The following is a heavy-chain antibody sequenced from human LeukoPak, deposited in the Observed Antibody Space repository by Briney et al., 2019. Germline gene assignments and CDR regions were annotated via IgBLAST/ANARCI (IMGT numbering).Heavy chain of an antibody. Sequence: SETLSLTCTVSGGSITSYHWSWIRQTPEKALEWIGFIYYNGSTNYNPSLKSRVTISVDTSKNQFSLKLSSVTAADTAVYYCARAPLPLPFKRNFFDPWGQGTLVTVSS. V-gene: IGHV4-59*01. CDR2: IYYNGST. CDR3: ARAPLPLPFKRNFFDP. J-gene: IGHJ5*02. CDR1: GGSITSYH.